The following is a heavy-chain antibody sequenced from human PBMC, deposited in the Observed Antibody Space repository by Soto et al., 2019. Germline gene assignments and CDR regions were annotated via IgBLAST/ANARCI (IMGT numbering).Heavy chain of an antibody. CDR2: IYYSGST. J-gene: IGHJ6*02. CDR3: ARGDSVTSSTYGPHYYYGMDV. V-gene: IGHV4-30-4*02. D-gene: IGHD2-2*01. Sequence: SETLSLTCTVSGGSISSGDYYWSWIRQPPGKGLEWIGYIYYSGSTYYNPSLKSRVTISVDTSKNQFSLKLSSVTAADTAVYYCARGDSVTSSTYGPHYYYGMDVWGQGTTVTVSS. CDR1: GGSISSGDYY.